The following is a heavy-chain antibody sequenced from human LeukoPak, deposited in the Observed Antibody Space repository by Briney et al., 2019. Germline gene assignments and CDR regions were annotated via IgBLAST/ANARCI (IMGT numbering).Heavy chain of an antibody. J-gene: IGHJ6*02. CDR2: IWYDGSNI. V-gene: IGHV3-33*01. Sequence: GGSLRLSCAASGFTFSSYGMHWVRQAPGKGLEWVAVIWYDGSNIYYADSVKGRFTISRDNSKNTLYLQVNSLRAEDTALYYCARVNVVTTTDIWDDGMDVWGQGTTVTVSS. CDR3: ARVNVVTTTDIWDDGMDV. CDR1: GFTFSSYG. D-gene: IGHD4-17*01.